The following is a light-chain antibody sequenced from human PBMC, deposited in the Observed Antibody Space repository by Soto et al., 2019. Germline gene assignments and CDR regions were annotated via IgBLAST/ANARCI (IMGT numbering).Light chain of an antibody. CDR1: QSVNQK. CDR2: VAS. CDR3: QQFNNWQHT. Sequence: EIVLTQSPATLSVSPGERATLSCRASQSVNQKLGWYQQKPGQAPRLLIYVASYRATGIPARFSGSGSGTEYTLTISNLQDEDFAVYYCQQFNNWQHTFGQGTKVDIK. V-gene: IGKV3-15*01. J-gene: IGKJ2*01.